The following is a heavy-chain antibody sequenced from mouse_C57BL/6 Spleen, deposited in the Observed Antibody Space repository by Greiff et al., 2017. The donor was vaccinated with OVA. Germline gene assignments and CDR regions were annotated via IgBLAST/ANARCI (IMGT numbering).Heavy chain of an antibody. D-gene: IGHD1-1*01. Sequence: EVQLVESGGGLVKPGGSLKLSCAASGFTFSSYAMSWVRQTPEKRLEWVATISDGGSYTYYPDNVKGRFTISRDNAKNNLYLQMSHLKSEDTAMYYCASPLYGSSYPFAYWGQGTLVTVSA. CDR3: ASPLYGSSYPFAY. CDR2: ISDGGSYT. V-gene: IGHV5-4*01. J-gene: IGHJ3*01. CDR1: GFTFSSYA.